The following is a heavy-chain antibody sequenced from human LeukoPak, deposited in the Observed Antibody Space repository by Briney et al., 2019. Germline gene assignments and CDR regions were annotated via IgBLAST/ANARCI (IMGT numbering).Heavy chain of an antibody. CDR3: ASWWLRPGRHYYYYYGMDV. CDR1: GGTFSSYT. CDR2: IIPIFGTA. V-gene: IGHV1-69*13. J-gene: IGHJ6*04. D-gene: IGHD5-12*01. Sequence: SVKVSCKASGGTFSSYTISWVRQAPGQGLEWMGGIIPIFGTANYAQKFQGRVTITADESTSTAYMELSSLRSEDTAVYYCASWWLRPGRHYYYYYGMDVWGKGTTVTVSS.